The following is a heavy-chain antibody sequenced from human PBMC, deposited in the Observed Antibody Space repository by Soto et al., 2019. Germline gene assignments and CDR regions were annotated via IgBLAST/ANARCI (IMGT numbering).Heavy chain of an antibody. CDR2: INQSGRT. CDR3: AKGRRRHITVFGIVVREYTWLDP. CDR1: GGSFSDYY. J-gene: IGHJ5*02. D-gene: IGHD3-3*01. V-gene: IGHV4-34*01. Sequence: QVQLQQWGAGLLKPSETLSLTCAVYGGSFSDYYWSWIRQPPGKGLEWIGEINQSGRTNYNPSLKSRVTITIDTSKNQFSLKLSSGTAADTAVDYCAKGRRRHITVFGIVVREYTWLDPWGQGTLVTVAS.